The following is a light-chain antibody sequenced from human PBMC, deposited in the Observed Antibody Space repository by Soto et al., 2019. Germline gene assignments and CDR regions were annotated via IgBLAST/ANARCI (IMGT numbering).Light chain of an antibody. Sequence: DIVMTQSPDSLAVSLGERATINCKSSQSVLYSSNNKNYLAWFQQKPGQPPKLLIYWASNRESGVPDRFSGSGSGTDFTLSISNLQAEDAAVYYCQQYYSTPLTFGGGTKLEIK. CDR1: QSVLYSSNNKNY. V-gene: IGKV4-1*01. CDR3: QQYYSTPLT. J-gene: IGKJ4*01. CDR2: WAS.